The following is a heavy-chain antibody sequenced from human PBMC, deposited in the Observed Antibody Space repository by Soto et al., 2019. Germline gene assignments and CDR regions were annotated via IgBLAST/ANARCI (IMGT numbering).Heavy chain of an antibody. CDR1: GGTFSSYA. J-gene: IGHJ4*02. Sequence: ASVKVSCKASGGTFSSYAISWVRQAPGQGLEWMGGIIPIFGTANYAQKFQGRVTITADESTSTAYMELSSLRSEDTAVYYCARPRYSSSWCFGYWGQGTLVTVSS. D-gene: IGHD6-13*01. V-gene: IGHV1-69*13. CDR3: ARPRYSSSWCFGY. CDR2: IIPIFGTA.